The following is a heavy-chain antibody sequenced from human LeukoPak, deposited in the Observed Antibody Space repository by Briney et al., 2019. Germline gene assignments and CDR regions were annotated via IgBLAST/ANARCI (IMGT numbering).Heavy chain of an antibody. CDR2: IYYSGST. CDR3: ARSLSIVRGVPDY. J-gene: IGHJ4*02. V-gene: IGHV4-30-4*01. Sequence: SQTLSLTCTVSGGSISSGDYYWSWIRQPPGKGLEWIGYIYYSGSTYYNPSLKSRVTISVDTSKNQFSLKLSSVTAADTAVYYCARSLSIVRGVPDYWGQGTLVTVSS. CDR1: GGSISSGDYY. D-gene: IGHD3-10*01.